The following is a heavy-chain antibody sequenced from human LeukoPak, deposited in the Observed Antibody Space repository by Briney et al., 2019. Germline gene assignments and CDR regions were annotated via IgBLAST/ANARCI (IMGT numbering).Heavy chain of an antibody. V-gene: IGHV4-61*01. J-gene: IGHJ6*02. Sequence: LSETLSLTCTVSGGSVSSGSYYWSWIRQPPGKGLEWIGYIYYSGSTNYNPSLKSRVTISVDTSKNQFSLKLSSVTAADTAVYYCASGDIVVVPAAGKSYYYYYYGMDVWGQGTTVTVSS. CDR1: GGSVSSGSYY. D-gene: IGHD2-2*01. CDR3: ASGDIVVVPAAGKSYYYYYYGMDV. CDR2: IYYSGST.